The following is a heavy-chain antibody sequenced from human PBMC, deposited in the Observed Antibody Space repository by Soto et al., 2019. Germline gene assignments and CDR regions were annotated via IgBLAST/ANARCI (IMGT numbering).Heavy chain of an antibody. CDR1: GGTFNTYG. CDR2: IIPVFGKP. D-gene: IGHD4-17*01. J-gene: IGHJ4*02. V-gene: IGHV1-69*18. CDR3: ARDRFLYGDYPIFGM. Sequence: QVQLVQSGAEVKKPGSSVKVSCMTFGGTFNTYGISWVRQAPGQGLEWMGRIIPVFGKPKYAQKLQGRVTISADESTSTAYMELRRLRSDDTAIYYCARDRFLYGDYPIFGMWGQGTLVTVSS.